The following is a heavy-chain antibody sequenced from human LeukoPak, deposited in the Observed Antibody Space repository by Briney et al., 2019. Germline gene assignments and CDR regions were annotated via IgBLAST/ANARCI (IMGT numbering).Heavy chain of an antibody. Sequence: SETLSLTCTVSGGSISSSSYYWGWIRQPPGKGLEWIGNICYSGSTYYNPSLKSRVTISVDTSKNQFSLKLSSVTAADTAVYYCARLGPDSSGYYAPYYFDYWGQGTLVIVSS. CDR3: ARLGPDSSGYYAPYYFDY. J-gene: IGHJ4*02. CDR1: GGSISSSSYY. V-gene: IGHV4-39*01. CDR2: ICYSGST. D-gene: IGHD3-22*01.